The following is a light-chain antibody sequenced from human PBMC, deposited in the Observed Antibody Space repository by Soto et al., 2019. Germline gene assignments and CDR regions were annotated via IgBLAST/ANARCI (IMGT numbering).Light chain of an antibody. J-gene: IGLJ3*02. CDR2: EVS. CDR1: SSDVGGYNY. V-gene: IGLV2-14*01. CDR3: NSYTSSSTRV. Sequence: QSVLTQPASVSGSRGQSITISCTGTSSDVGGYNYVSWYQQHPGKAPKVMIYEVSNRPSGVSNRFSGSKSGNTASLTISGLQAEDEADYYCNSYTSSSTRVFGGGTKLTVL.